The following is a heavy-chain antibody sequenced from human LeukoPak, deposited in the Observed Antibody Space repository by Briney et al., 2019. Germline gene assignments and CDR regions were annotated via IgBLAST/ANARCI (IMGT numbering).Heavy chain of an antibody. J-gene: IGHJ3*02. V-gene: IGHV3-15*01. Sequence: GGSLRLSCAASGFTFSNAWMSWVRQAPGKGLEWVGRIKSKTDGGTTDYAAPVKGRFTISRDDSKNTLYLQMNSLKTEDTAVYYCASAPYYYDSSGYAFDIWGQGTMVTVSS. CDR1: GFTFSNAW. CDR2: IKSKTDGGTT. D-gene: IGHD3-22*01. CDR3: ASAPYYYDSSGYAFDI.